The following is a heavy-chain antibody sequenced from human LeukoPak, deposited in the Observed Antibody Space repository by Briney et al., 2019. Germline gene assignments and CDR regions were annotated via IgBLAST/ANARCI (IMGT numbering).Heavy chain of an antibody. CDR1: GFAFTSHS. Sequence: GGSLRLSCTASGFAFTSHSMSWVRQAPGKGLEWVAVISYDGSNKYYADSVKGRFTSSRDNSKNTLYLQMNSLRAEDTAVYYCAKVEVMTTVVTPFDYWGQGTLVTVSS. J-gene: IGHJ4*02. CDR3: AKVEVMTTVVTPFDY. CDR2: ISYDGSNK. V-gene: IGHV3-30*18. D-gene: IGHD4-23*01.